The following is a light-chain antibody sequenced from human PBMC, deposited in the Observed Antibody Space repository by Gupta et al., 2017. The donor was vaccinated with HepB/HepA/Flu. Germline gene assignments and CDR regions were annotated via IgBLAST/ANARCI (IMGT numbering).Light chain of an antibody. CDR1: SSGVGGWYF. CDR2: EVT. J-gene: IGLJ1*01. Sequence: SALTQPPSASGSPVLSVTIPCTGPSSGVGGWYFVSWYQPRPGKSPNLIIYEVTKRPSAVPDRFSGSKYGSTAALTVSGLQAEDEADYYCSSYGGSSNVRVSGTGTKVTVL. CDR3: SSYGGSSNVRV. V-gene: IGLV2-8*01.